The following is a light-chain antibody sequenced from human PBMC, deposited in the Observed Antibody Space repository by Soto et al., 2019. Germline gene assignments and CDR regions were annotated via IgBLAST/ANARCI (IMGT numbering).Light chain of an antibody. CDR2: DAS. J-gene: IGKJ5*01. CDR3: QQRSNWPLIT. V-gene: IGKV3-11*01. CDR1: QSVSSY. Sequence: EIVLTQSTATVSLSPGERAALSCRASQSVSSYLAWYQQKPGQAPRLLIYDASNRATGIPARFSGSGSGTDFTLTISSLEPEDFAVYYCQQRSNWPLITFGQGTRLEI.